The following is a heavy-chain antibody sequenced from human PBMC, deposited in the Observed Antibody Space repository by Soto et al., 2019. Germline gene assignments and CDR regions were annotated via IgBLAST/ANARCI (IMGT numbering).Heavy chain of an antibody. V-gene: IGHV3-23*01. CDR2: VSDSGSVT. CDR3: AKDPQSGYDRYFDD. CDR1: GFTFSSYV. D-gene: IGHD5-12*01. Sequence: GGSLRLSCAASGFTFSSYVMSWVRPAPGKGLEWVSVVSDSGSVTHYADSVKGRFTISRDNSKNMLYLQMNSLGAEDTAVYYCAKDPQSGYDRYFDDWGQGTLVTVSS. J-gene: IGHJ4*02.